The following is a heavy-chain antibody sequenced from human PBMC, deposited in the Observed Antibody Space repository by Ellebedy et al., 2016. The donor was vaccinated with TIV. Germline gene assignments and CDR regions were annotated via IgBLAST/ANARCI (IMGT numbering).Heavy chain of an antibody. Sequence: AASVKVSCKTSGYTFGTYGITWLRQAPGQGLDWMGWIAPNDGRTNYAQKLQGRVTITTDTSTSTAYIELMSLRSEDTAVYYCARGEVLLDYWGQGTLVTVSS. D-gene: IGHD1-26*01. CDR1: GYTFGTYG. J-gene: IGHJ4*02. CDR3: ARGEVLLDY. CDR2: IAPNDGRT. V-gene: IGHV1-18*01.